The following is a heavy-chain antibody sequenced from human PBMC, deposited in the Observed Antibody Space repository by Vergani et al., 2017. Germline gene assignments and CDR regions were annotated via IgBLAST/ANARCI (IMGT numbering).Heavy chain of an antibody. CDR1: EFTFSNYA. Sequence: EVQLLESGGGLVQPGGSLRLTCAASEFTFSNYAMNWVRQAPGKGLEWVSGISGSGVSAYYTDSVKGRFTISRDNSKNMLFLQMNNLRTEDTAIYYCAKRLDVWGKGTTVTVSS. CDR2: ISGSGVSA. J-gene: IGHJ6*04. CDR3: AKRLDV. V-gene: IGHV3-23*01.